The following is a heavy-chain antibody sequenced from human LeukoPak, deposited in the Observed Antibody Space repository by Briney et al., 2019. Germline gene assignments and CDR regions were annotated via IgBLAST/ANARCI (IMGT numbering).Heavy chain of an antibody. Sequence: PGGSLRLSCAASGFTFTSYGMSWVRQAPGKGLEWVSTLNNIGGEIYYADSVKGRFTISRDNAKNSLYLQMNSLRAEDTAVYYCARDLRSGGSDYYYYYGMDVWGQGTTVTVSS. V-gene: IGHV3-21*01. CDR2: LNNIGGEI. CDR1: GFTFTSYG. D-gene: IGHD2-15*01. CDR3: ARDLRSGGSDYYYYYGMDV. J-gene: IGHJ6*02.